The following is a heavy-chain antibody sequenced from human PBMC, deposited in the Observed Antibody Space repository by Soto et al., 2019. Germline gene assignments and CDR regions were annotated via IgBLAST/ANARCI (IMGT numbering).Heavy chain of an antibody. CDR1: GGSISSGDYY. Sequence: TLSLTCTVSGGSISSGDYYWSWIRQPPGKGREWIGYIYYRGSNSYDPSLKTRLTISVDTSKNLFSLKRTSVTAADTAVYYCARARRYSSSWYYFDSWGQGTLVTVSS. CDR3: ARARRYSSSWYYFDS. CDR2: IYYRGSN. D-gene: IGHD6-13*01. J-gene: IGHJ4*02. V-gene: IGHV4-31*03.